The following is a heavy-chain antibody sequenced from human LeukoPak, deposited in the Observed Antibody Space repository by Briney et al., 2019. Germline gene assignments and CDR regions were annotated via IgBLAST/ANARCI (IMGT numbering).Heavy chain of an antibody. CDR3: ARVAMDTAYYYYYGMDV. CDR1: GYTFTGYY. CDR2: INPNSGGT. D-gene: IGHD5-18*01. Sequence: ASVKVSCKAPGYTFTGYYMHWVRHAPGQGLEWMGWINPNSGGTNYAQKFQGRVTMTRDTSISTAYMELSRLRSDDTAVYYCARVAMDTAYYYYYGMDVWGQGTTVTVSS. J-gene: IGHJ6*02. V-gene: IGHV1-2*02.